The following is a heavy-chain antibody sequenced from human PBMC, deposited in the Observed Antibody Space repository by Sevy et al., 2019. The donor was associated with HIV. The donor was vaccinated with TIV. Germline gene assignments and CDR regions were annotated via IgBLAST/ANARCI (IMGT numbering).Heavy chain of an antibody. CDR1: GFTFNTHV. V-gene: IGHV3-23*01. CDR3: AKVLNPALESMMEVTVRSLKGFDV. D-gene: IGHD3-22*01. J-gene: IGHJ3*01. Sequence: GGSLRLSCAASGFTFNTHVMNWVRQAPGKGLEWVSSISGFGNTYYADSVRGRFTISRDNAKNTLYLQMNSLRADVTSVYYCAKVLNPALESMMEVTVRSLKGFDVWGQGTMVTVSS. CDR2: ISGFGNT.